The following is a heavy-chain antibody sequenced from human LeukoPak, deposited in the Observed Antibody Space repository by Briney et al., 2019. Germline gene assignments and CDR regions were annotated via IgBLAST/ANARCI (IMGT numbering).Heavy chain of an antibody. CDR3: ARDWALGYSSSWYYAFDI. V-gene: IGHV4-34*01. D-gene: IGHD6-13*01. Sequence: SETLSLTCAVYGGSFSGYYWSWIRQPPGKGLEWIGEINHSGSTNYNPSLKSRVTISIDTSKNQFSLKLSSVTTADTAAYYCARDWALGYSSSWYYAFDIWGQGTMVTVSS. CDR2: INHSGST. CDR1: GGSFSGYY. J-gene: IGHJ3*02.